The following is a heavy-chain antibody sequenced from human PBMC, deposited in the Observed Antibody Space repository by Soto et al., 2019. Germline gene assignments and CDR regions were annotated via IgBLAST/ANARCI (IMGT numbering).Heavy chain of an antibody. Sequence: QVQLQESGPGLVKPSQTLSLTCTVSGGSITSNGYYWCWIRQHPGKGLEWIGYIYSSGEWLGKMYYSGTVFYNPSLKSRVSISVDTSANQFSLKLNSVTAADTAVYFCASNGYTYGLDVWGQGTTVTVSS. D-gene: IGHD3-16*02. J-gene: IGHJ6*02. CDR3: ASNGYTYGLDV. CDR1: GGSITSNGYY. V-gene: IGHV4-31*03. CDR2: IYSSGEWLGKMYYSGTV.